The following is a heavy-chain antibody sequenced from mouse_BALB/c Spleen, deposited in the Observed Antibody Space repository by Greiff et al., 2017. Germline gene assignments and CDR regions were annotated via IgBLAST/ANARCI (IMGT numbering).Heavy chain of an antibody. CDR2: INPSNGRT. CDR1: GYTFTSYW. V-gene: IGHV1S81*02. Sequence: QVQLQQPGAELVKPGASVKLSCKASGYTFTSYWMHWVKQRPGQGLEWIGEINPSNGRTNYNEKFKSKATLTVDKSSSTAYMQLSSLTSEDSAVYYGASFTTATYFDVWGAGTTVTVSS. D-gene: IGHD1-2*01. J-gene: IGHJ1*01. CDR3: ASFTTATYFDV.